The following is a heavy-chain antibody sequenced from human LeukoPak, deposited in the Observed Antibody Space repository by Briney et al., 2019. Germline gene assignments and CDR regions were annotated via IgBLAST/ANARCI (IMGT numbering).Heavy chain of an antibody. CDR2: ISSSSSYI. J-gene: IGHJ3*02. V-gene: IGHV3-21*01. Sequence: PGGSLRLSCAASGFTFSSYSMNWVRQAPGKGLEWVSSISSSSSYIYYADSVKGRFTISRDNAKNSLYLQMNSLRAEDTAVYYCARKRITVMLHAFDIWGQGTMVTVSS. CDR1: GFTFSSYS. D-gene: IGHD3-22*01. CDR3: ARKRITVMLHAFDI.